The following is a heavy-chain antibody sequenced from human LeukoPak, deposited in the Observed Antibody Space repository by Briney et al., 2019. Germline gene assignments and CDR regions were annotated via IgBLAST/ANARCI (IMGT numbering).Heavy chain of an antibody. CDR2: ISHDESNK. V-gene: IGHV3-30*03. CDR1: GFTFSSYG. D-gene: IGHD3-22*01. CDR3: ARVLNYYDSSGYYFSY. J-gene: IGHJ4*02. Sequence: PGRSLRLSCAASGFTFSSYGMHWVRQAPGKGLEWVAVISHDESNKFYADSVKGRFTISRDNSKSTLYLQMNSLRVEDTAVYYCARVLNYYDSSGYYFSYWGQGTLVTVSS.